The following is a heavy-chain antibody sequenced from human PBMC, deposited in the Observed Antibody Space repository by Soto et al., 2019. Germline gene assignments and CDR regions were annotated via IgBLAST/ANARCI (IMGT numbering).Heavy chain of an antibody. D-gene: IGHD3-22*01. CDR1: GFTFSSHA. J-gene: IGHJ4*02. CDR2: ISYGGSNK. Sequence: GGSLRLSCAASGFTFSSHAMHWVRQAPGKGLEWVALISYGGSNKYYADSVKGRFTISRDNSKNTLYLEMNSLRVEDTAVYYCARVDYYDSTGFFDYWGQGTLVTVSS. CDR3: ARVDYYDSTGFFDY. V-gene: IGHV3-30-3*01.